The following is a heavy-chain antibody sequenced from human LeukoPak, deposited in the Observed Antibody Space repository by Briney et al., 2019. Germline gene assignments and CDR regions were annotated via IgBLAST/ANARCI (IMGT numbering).Heavy chain of an antibody. D-gene: IGHD1-14*01. Sequence: GGSLRLSCAASGFTFSSYAMHWVRQAPGKGLEWVAVISYDGSNKYHADSVKGRFTISRDNSKNTLYLQMNSLRAEDTAVYYCARSAVYPLYYFDYWGQGTLVTVSS. J-gene: IGHJ4*02. CDR3: ARSAVYPLYYFDY. CDR1: GFTFSSYA. CDR2: ISYDGSNK. V-gene: IGHV3-30*04.